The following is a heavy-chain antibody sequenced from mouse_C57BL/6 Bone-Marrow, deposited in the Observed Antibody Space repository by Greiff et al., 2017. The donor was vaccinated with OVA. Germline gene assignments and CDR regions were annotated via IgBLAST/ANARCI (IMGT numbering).Heavy chain of an antibody. J-gene: IGHJ3*01. CDR3: TLITTVVATEEAWFAY. D-gene: IGHD1-1*01. CDR1: GFNIKDDY. CDR2: IDPENGDT. V-gene: IGHV14-4*01. Sequence: EVQLQQSGAELVRPGASVKLSCTASGFNIKDDYMHWVKQRPEQGLEWIGWIDPENGDTEYASKFQGKATITADTSSTTAYLQLSSLTSEDTAVYYCTLITTVVATEEAWFAYWGQGTLVTVSA.